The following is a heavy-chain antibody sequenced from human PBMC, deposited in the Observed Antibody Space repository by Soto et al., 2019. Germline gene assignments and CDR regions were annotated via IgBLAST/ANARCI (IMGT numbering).Heavy chain of an antibody. V-gene: IGHV1-2*02. J-gene: IGHJ4*02. Sequence: ASVKVSCKASGYTFTGYYLHWVRQAPGQDLEWMGWINPNSGITNSAQKLQGRVTMTRDTSITTAYMELSRLNSDDTAVYYCARKEMTTLPNFDYWGQGTQVTVSS. CDR1: GYTFTGYY. CDR2: INPNSGIT. CDR3: ARKEMTTLPNFDY. D-gene: IGHD3-16*01.